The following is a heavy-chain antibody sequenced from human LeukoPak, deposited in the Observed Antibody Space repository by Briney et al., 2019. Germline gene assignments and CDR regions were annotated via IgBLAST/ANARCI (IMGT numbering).Heavy chain of an antibody. CDR2: IYSGGST. D-gene: IGHD3-3*01. CDR3: AKDSVIDFWSGYYTGTDY. V-gene: IGHV3-53*01. J-gene: IGHJ4*02. CDR1: GFTVSSDS. Sequence: GGSLRLSCTVSGFTVSSDSMSWVRQAPGKGLEWVSFIYSGGSTHYSDSVKGRFTISRDNSKNTLYLQMNSLRAEDTAVYYCAKDSVIDFWSGYYTGTDYWGQGTLVTVSS.